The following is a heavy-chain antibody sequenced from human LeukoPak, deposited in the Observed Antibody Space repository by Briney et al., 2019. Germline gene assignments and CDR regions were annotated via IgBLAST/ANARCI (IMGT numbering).Heavy chain of an antibody. CDR3: ARDRCSGGSCYEGGFDP. D-gene: IGHD2-15*01. CDR1: GYTFTSYG. V-gene: IGHV1-18*01. Sequence: ASVKVSCKASGYTFTSYGISWVRQAPGQGLEWMGWISAYNGNTNYAQKLQGRVTMTTDTSTSTAYMELRSLRSDDTAVYYCARDRCSGGSCYEGGFDPWGQGTLVTVSS. CDR2: ISAYNGNT. J-gene: IGHJ5*02.